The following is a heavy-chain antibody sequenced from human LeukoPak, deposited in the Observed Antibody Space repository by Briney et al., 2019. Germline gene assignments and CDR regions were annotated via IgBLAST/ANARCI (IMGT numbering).Heavy chain of an antibody. V-gene: IGHV3-23*01. CDR1: RFTFSSYA. Sequence: GGSLRLSCAASRFTFSSYAMSWVRQAPGKGLEWVSAISGSGGSTYYADSAKGRFTISRDNSKNTLYLQMNSLRAEDTAVYYCAKVPGSGSFTTDYYYYYMDVWGKGTTVTVSS. CDR3: AKVPGSGSFTTDYYYYYMDV. D-gene: IGHD3-10*01. J-gene: IGHJ6*03. CDR2: ISGSGGST.